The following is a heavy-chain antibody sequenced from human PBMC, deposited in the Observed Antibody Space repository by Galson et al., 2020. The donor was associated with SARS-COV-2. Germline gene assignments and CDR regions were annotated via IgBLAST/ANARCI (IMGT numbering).Heavy chain of an antibody. D-gene: IGHD5-18*01. CDR1: GGSISSYC. J-gene: IGHJ3*02. V-gene: IGHV4-4*07. Sequence: ASETLSLTCTVSGGSISSYCWSWIRQPAGKGLEWIGRICTSGSTNYNPSLKSRVTMSVDMSRKQVTLKLSSLTAADTAVYSCARDFRGYTYSSDAFDIWGQGTMVTVSS. CDR2: ICTSGST. CDR3: ARDFRGYTYSSDAFDI.